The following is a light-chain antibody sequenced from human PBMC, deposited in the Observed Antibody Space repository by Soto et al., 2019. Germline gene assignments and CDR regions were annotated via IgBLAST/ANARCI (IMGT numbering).Light chain of an antibody. J-gene: IGLJ3*02. V-gene: IGLV6-57*02. CDR3: QSYDSSPPWV. CDR2: EDN. CDR1: SGSIASNY. Sequence: NFMLTQPHSVSESPGKTVTISCTGSSGSIASNYVQWYQQRPGSAPTTVIYEDNQRPSGVPDRFSGSIDSSSNSASLTISGLKTEDEADYYCQSYDSSPPWVFGGGTKVTVL.